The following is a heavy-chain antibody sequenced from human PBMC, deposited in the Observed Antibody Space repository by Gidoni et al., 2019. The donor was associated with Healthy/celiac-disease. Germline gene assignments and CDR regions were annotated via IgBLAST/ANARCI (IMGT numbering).Heavy chain of an antibody. CDR1: GYTLTSYY. CDR3: AREQVVVAATDDAFDI. Sequence: QVQLVQSGAEVKKPGASVKVSCKASGYTLTSYYMHWVRQAPGQGLEWMGIINPSGGSTSYAQKFQGRVTMTRDTSTSTVYMELSSLRSEDTAVYYCAREQVVVAATDDAFDIWGQGTMVTVSS. J-gene: IGHJ3*02. V-gene: IGHV1-46*01. CDR2: INPSGGST. D-gene: IGHD2-15*01.